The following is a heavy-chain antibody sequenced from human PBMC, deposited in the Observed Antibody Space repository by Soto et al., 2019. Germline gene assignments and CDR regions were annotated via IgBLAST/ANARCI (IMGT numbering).Heavy chain of an antibody. CDR3: ARDSHYGGNSDAFDI. D-gene: IGHD4-17*01. Sequence: SETLSLTCTVSGGSISSSSYYWGWIRQPPGKGLEWIGSIYYSGSTYYNPSLKSRVTISVDTSKNQFSLKLISVTAADTAVYYCARDSHYGGNSDAFDIWGQGTMVTVSS. V-gene: IGHV4-39*02. CDR1: GGSISSSSYY. J-gene: IGHJ3*02. CDR2: IYYSGST.